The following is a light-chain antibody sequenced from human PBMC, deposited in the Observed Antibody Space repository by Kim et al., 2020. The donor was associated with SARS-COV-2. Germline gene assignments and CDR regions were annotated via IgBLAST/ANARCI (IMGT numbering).Light chain of an antibody. CDR2: GAS. J-gene: IGKJ4*01. Sequence: SVYPGERATRSCRASQSLSNNLAWYQQKPGQAPRLLIYGASTRATGIPARFSASESGTEFTLTISSLQSEDFAVYYCQQYDNWPLTFGGGTKLEI. CDR1: QSLSNN. V-gene: IGKV3-15*01. CDR3: QQYDNWPLT.